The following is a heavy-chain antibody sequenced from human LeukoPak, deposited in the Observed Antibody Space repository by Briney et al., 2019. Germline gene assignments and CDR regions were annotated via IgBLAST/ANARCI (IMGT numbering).Heavy chain of an antibody. CDR1: GFTVSNNY. V-gene: IGHV3-53*01. J-gene: IGHJ4*02. Sequence: GGSLRLSCAASGFTVSNNYMSWVRQAPGMGLEWVSAIYSGGSTYYADSVKGRFTISRDNSKNTLYLQMNNLKADDTAVYYCARGLDYDILTGPLEGDYWGQGTLVTVSS. CDR2: IYSGGST. D-gene: IGHD3-9*01. CDR3: ARGLDYDILTGPLEGDY.